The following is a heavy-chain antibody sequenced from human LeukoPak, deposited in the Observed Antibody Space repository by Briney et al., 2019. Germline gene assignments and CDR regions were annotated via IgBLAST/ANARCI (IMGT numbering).Heavy chain of an antibody. D-gene: IGHD3-9*01. V-gene: IGHV4-34*01. Sequence: SETLSLTCAVYGGSFSGYYWSWIRQPPGKGLEWIGEINHSGSTDYNPSLKSRVTISVDTSKNQFSLKLSSVTAADTAVYYCARGLYDILTGSSRAFDIWGQGTMVTVSS. CDR2: INHSGST. J-gene: IGHJ3*02. CDR1: GGSFSGYY. CDR3: ARGLYDILTGSSRAFDI.